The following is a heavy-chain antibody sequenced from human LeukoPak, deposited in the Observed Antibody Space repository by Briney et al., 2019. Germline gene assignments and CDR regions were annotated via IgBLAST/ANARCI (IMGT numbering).Heavy chain of an antibody. Sequence: GESLKISCAASGFTFSSYGMHWVRQAPGKGLEWVAFIRYDGSNKYYADSVKGRFTISRDNSKNTLYLQMNSLRAEDTAVYYCAKDGDGETGRFDYWGQGTLVTVSS. J-gene: IGHJ4*02. D-gene: IGHD3-10*01. CDR1: GFTFSSYG. V-gene: IGHV3-30*02. CDR3: AKDGDGETGRFDY. CDR2: IRYDGSNK.